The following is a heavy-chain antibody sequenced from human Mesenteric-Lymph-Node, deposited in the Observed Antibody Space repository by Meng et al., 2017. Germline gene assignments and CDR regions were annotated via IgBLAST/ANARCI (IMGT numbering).Heavy chain of an antibody. CDR2: INHGGST. J-gene: IGHJ3*02. CDR1: GVSFSDYY. D-gene: IGHD3-9*01. V-gene: IGHV4-34*01. Sequence: SETLSLTCVVYGVSFSDYYWSWVRQPPGKGLEWIGQINHGGSTNYKSSLESRVTISVDTSKNQFSLKLSSVTAADTAVYYCATLGDFDWPTDAFDIWGQGTMVTVSS. CDR3: ATLGDFDWPTDAFDI.